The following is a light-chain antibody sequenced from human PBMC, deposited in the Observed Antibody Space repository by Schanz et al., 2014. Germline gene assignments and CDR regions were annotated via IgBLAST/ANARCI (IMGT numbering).Light chain of an antibody. CDR2: GAS. J-gene: IGKJ4*01. V-gene: IGKV3D-15*01. Sequence: EIVMTQSPVTLSVSPGESATLSCRASQNVNNNLAWYQQKPGQAPRLLIYGASSRATGIPDRFSGSGSGTEFTLTISSLQSEDFAVYYCQQYDNWPPLTFGGGTKVEIK. CDR1: QNVNNN. CDR3: QQYDNWPPLT.